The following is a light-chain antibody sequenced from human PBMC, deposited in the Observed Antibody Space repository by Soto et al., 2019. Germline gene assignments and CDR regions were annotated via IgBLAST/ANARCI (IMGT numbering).Light chain of an antibody. CDR3: CSYAGSSTYA. CDR1: SSDVGSYNL. V-gene: IGLV2-23*01. CDR2: EGS. J-gene: IGLJ1*01. Sequence: QPASVSGSPGQSITISCTGTSSDVGSYNLVSWYQQHPGKAPKLMIYEGSKRPSGVSNRFSGSKSGNTASLTISGLQAEDEADYYCCSYAGSSTYAFGTGTKVTVL.